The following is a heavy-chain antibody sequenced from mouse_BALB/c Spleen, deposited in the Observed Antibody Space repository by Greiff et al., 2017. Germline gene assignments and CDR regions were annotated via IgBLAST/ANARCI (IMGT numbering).Heavy chain of an antibody. CDR1: GFTFSSYT. J-gene: IGHJ3*01. Sequence: EVQRVESGGGLVQPGGSLKLSCAASGFTFSSYTMSWVRQTPEKRLEWVAYISNGGGSTYYPDTVKGRFTISRDNAKNTLYLQMSSLKSEDTARYYCARQGRRELGRREGFAYRGQGTLVTVSA. CDR3: ARQGRRELGRREGFAY. D-gene: IGHD4-1*01. CDR2: ISNGGGST. V-gene: IGHV5-12-2*01.